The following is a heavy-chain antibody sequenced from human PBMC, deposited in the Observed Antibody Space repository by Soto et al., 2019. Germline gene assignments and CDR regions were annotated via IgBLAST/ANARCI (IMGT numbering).Heavy chain of an antibody. CDR3: ARASSSSSAADY. D-gene: IGHD6-6*01. V-gene: IGHV4-31*02. Sequence: NPSETLSLTCSVSGESINSGGYYWSWIRHHPGKGLEWIGHIYDSESAYYNPSLKSRVTISMDTSKNHFAMRLSSVTAADTAVYYCARASSSSSAADYWGQGTQVTVSS. CDR1: GESINSGGYY. CDR2: IYDSESA. J-gene: IGHJ4*02.